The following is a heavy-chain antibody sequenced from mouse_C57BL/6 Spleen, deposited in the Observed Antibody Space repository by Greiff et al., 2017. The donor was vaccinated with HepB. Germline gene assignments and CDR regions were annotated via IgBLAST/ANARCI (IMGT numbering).Heavy chain of an antibody. D-gene: IGHD2-1*01. Sequence: EVHLVESGGGLVKPGGSLKLSCAASGFTFSSYTMSWVRQTPEKRLEWVATISGGGGNTYYPDSVKGRFTISRDNAKNTLYLQMSSLRSEDTALYYCARQGGNFLDYWGQGTTLTVSS. CDR1: GFTFSSYT. CDR2: ISGGGGNT. J-gene: IGHJ2*01. CDR3: ARQGGNFLDY. V-gene: IGHV5-9*01.